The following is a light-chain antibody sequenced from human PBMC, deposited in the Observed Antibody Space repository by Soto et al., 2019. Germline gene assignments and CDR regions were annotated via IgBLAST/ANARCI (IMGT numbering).Light chain of an antibody. CDR3: AAWADSLSGWV. CDR1: SSNIGSNY. Sequence: QPVLTQPPSASGTPGQRVTISCSGSSSNIGSNYVYWYQQLPGTAPKLLIYSNNQRPSGVPDRFSGSKSGTSASLAISGLRSEDEADYYCAAWADSLSGWVFGGGTKLTVL. J-gene: IGLJ3*02. CDR2: SNN. V-gene: IGLV1-47*02.